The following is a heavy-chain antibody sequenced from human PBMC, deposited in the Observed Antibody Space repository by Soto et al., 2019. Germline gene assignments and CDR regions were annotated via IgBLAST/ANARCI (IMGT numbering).Heavy chain of an antibody. CDR2: INAGNGNT. CDR1: GYTFTSYA. D-gene: IGHD3-3*01. Sequence: ASVKVSCKASGYTFTSYAMHWVRQAPGQRLEWMGWINAGNGNTKYSQKFQGRVTITRDTSASTAYMELSSLRSEDTAVYYCARDKSITIFGVVRGLDPWGQGNLV. CDR3: ARDKSITIFGVVRGLDP. V-gene: IGHV1-3*01. J-gene: IGHJ5*02.